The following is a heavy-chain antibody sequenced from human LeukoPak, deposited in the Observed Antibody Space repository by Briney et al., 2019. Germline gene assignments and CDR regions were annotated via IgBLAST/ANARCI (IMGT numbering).Heavy chain of an antibody. Sequence: SETLSLTCTVSGGSLSSGDYYWRWLRQPPGRGGEWIRYIYYSGSPYYNPSLKSRVTISVDTSKNQFSLKLSSATAADTAVYYCASVYWSNAFDIWGQGTMVTVSS. CDR1: GGSLSSGDYY. CDR2: IYYSGSP. D-gene: IGHD2-8*02. V-gene: IGHV4-30-4*01. J-gene: IGHJ3*02. CDR3: ASVYWSNAFDI.